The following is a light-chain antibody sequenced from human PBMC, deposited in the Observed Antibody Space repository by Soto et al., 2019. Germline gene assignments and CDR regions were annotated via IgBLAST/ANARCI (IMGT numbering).Light chain of an antibody. CDR2: DSN. V-gene: IGLV2-23*01. CDR3: CSYAGSSTYVV. CDR1: SSDVGSYNL. Sequence: QSALTQPASVSGSPGQSITISCTGTSSDVGSYNLVSWYQQHPVKAPKLMIYDSNKRPSGVSNRFSGSKSGNTASLTISGLQAEDEADYYCCSYAGSSTYVVFGGGTKLTVL. J-gene: IGLJ2*01.